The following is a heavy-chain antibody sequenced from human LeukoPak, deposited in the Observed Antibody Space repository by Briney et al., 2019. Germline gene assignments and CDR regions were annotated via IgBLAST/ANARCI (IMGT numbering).Heavy chain of an antibody. V-gene: IGHV3-30-3*01. D-gene: IGHD7-27*01. CDR2: ISYDGSNK. CDR3: AREDWGYGGAFDI. Sequence: GRSLRLSCAASGFTFSSYAMHWVRQAPGKGLEWVAVISYDGSNKYYADSVKGRFTISRDNSKNTLYLQMNSLRAEDTAVYYCAREDWGYGGAFDIWGQGTMVTVSS. J-gene: IGHJ3*02. CDR1: GFTFSSYA.